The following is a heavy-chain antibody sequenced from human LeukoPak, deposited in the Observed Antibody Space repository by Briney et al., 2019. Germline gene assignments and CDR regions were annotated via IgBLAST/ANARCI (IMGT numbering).Heavy chain of an antibody. CDR1: GGSFSGHY. V-gene: IGHV4-34*01. D-gene: IGHD2-15*01. CDR3: ARGRVVVVAATPVYLGWFDP. Sequence: SETLSLTCAVYGGSFSGHYWSWIRQPPGKGLEWIGEINHSGSTNYNPSLKSRVTISVDTSKNQFSLKLSSVTAADTAVYYCARGRVVVVAATPVYLGWFDPWGQGTLVTVSS. J-gene: IGHJ5*02. CDR2: INHSGST.